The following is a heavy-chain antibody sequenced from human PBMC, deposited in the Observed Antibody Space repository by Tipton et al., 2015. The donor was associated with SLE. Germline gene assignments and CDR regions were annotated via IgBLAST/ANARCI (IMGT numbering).Heavy chain of an antibody. J-gene: IGHJ3*02. CDR1: GGSISSYY. CDR3: AGTDGSGWYRDAFDI. V-gene: IGHV4-59*01. CDR2: IYYSGDT. D-gene: IGHD6-19*01. Sequence: TLSLTCTVSGGSISSYYWSWIRQPPGKGLEWIGYIYYSGDTNYNPSLKSRVTISLDTSKKNSSLKLRSVTAADTAVYYCAGTDGSGWYRDAFDIWGQGTVVTVSS.